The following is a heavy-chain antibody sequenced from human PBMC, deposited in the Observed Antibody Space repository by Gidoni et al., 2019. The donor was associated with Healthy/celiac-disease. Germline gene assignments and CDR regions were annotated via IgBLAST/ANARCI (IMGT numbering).Heavy chain of an antibody. CDR3: ATKYDYVWGSYRSPIDY. CDR2: ISSSSSTI. J-gene: IGHJ4*02. CDR1: CVPVGRYS. V-gene: IGHV3-48*02. D-gene: IGHD3-16*02. Sequence: EVLLVESGGGLVQPGRSLRLSCPASCVPVGRYSMNWVRQAPGKGLEWVSYISSSSSTIYYADSVKGRFTIFRDNAKNSLYLQMNSLRDEDTAVYYCATKYDYVWGSYRSPIDYWGQGTLVTVSS.